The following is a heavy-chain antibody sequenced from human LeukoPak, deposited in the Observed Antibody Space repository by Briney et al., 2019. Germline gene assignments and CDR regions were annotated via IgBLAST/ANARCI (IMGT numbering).Heavy chain of an antibody. Sequence: SVKVSSKASGGTFSSYAISWVRQAPGQGLEWMGRIIPILGIANYAQKFQGRVTITADKSTSTAYMELSSLRSEDTAVYYCAADIVPTDDAFDIWGQGTMVTVSS. J-gene: IGHJ3*02. CDR3: AADIVPTDDAFDI. D-gene: IGHD5-12*01. V-gene: IGHV1-69*04. CDR1: GGTFSSYA. CDR2: IIPILGIA.